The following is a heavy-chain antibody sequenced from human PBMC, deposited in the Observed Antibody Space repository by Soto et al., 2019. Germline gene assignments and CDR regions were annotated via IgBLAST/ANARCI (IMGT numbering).Heavy chain of an antibody. CDR3: ARRTIFGVVTALGYMDV. CDR2: ISSSGSTI. J-gene: IGHJ6*03. V-gene: IGHV3-11*01. Sequence: GGSLRLSCAASGFTFSDYYMSWIRQAPGKGLEWVSYISSSGSTIYYADSVKGRFTISRDNAKNLLYLQMNSLRAEDTAVYYCARRTIFGVVTALGYMDVWGKGTTVTVSS. CDR1: GFTFSDYY. D-gene: IGHD3-3*01.